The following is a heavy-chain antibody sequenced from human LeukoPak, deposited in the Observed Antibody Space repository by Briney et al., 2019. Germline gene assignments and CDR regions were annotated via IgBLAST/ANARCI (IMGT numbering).Heavy chain of an antibody. D-gene: IGHD5-12*01. CDR1: GFTFSSYW. CDR2: IKQDGSEK. Sequence: PGGSLRLSCAASGFTFSSYWMTWVRQAPGKGLEWVAKIKQDGSEKYYVDSVKGRFTISRDNAKNSLYLQMNTLRAEDTAMYYCARSEREDIVATIWTWGQGTLVTVSS. V-gene: IGHV3-7*01. J-gene: IGHJ5*02. CDR3: ARSEREDIVATIWT.